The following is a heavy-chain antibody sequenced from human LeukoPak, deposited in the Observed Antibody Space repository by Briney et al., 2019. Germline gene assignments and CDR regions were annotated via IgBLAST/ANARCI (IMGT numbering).Heavy chain of an antibody. CDR2: FDPEDGET. J-gene: IGHJ5*02. CDR1: GYTFTGYY. Sequence: GASVKVSCKASGYTFTGYYMHWVRQAPGQGLEWMGGFDPEDGETIYAQKFQGRVTMTEDTSTDTAYMELSSLRSEDTAVYYCATGARDSSGYDPWGQGTLVTVSS. D-gene: IGHD3-22*01. CDR3: ATGARDSSGYDP. V-gene: IGHV1-24*01.